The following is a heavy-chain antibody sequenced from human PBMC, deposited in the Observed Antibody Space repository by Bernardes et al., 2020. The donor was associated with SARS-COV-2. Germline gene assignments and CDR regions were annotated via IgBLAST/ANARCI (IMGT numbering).Heavy chain of an antibody. CDR2: LSGSGGST. D-gene: IGHD1-26*01. CDR3: AKVRWELNLKDGMDV. Sequence: GGSLRLSCAASGFTFRSYAMSWVRQAPGKGLEWVSALSGSGGSTYYADSVKGRFTISRDNSKNTLYLQMNSLRAEDTAVYYCAKVRWELNLKDGMDVWGQGTTVTVSS. J-gene: IGHJ6*02. V-gene: IGHV3-23*01. CDR1: GFTFRSYA.